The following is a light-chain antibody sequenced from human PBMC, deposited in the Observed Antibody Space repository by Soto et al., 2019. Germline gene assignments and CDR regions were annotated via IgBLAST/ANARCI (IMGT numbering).Light chain of an antibody. CDR3: MQALQTSYT. Sequence: DIVMTQSPLSLPVTPGEPASISCRSSLSLLHSNGYNYLDWYLQKPGQSPQLLIYLGSNRASGVPDRFSGSGSGTDLTLKISRVEAEDVEVYYCMQALQTSYTFGQGTKLQIK. CDR2: LGS. CDR1: LSLLHSNGYNY. J-gene: IGKJ2*01. V-gene: IGKV2-28*01.